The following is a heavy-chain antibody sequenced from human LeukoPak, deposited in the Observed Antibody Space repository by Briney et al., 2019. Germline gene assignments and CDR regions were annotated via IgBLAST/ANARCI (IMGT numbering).Heavy chain of an antibody. Sequence: GGSLRLSCAASGFTFSSYAMSWVRQAPGKGLEWVSSIINSDGSTYYADSVKGRFTLSRDNSKNTLYLQMNSLRAEDTAVYYCAELGITMIGGVWGKGTTVTISS. V-gene: IGHV3-23*01. CDR3: AELGITMIGGV. CDR1: GFTFSSYA. CDR2: IINSDGST. D-gene: IGHD3-10*02. J-gene: IGHJ6*04.